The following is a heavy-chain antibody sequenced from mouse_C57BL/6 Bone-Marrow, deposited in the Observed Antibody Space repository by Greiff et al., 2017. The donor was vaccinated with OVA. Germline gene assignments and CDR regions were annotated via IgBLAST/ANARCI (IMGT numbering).Heavy chain of an antibody. V-gene: IGHV5-9-1*02. CDR3: TRDRCYGYDEGFFDY. Sequence: EVKLVESGEGLVKPGGSLKLSCAASGFTFSSYAMSWVRQTPEKRLEWVAYISSGGDYIYYADTVKGRFTISRDNARNTLYLQMSSLKSEDTAMYYCTRDRCYGYDEGFFDYWGQGTTLTVSS. CDR2: ISSGGDYI. J-gene: IGHJ2*01. D-gene: IGHD2-2*01. CDR1: GFTFSSYA.